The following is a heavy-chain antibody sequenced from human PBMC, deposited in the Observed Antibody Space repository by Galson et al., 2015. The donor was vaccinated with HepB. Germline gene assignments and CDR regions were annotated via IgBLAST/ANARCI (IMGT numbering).Heavy chain of an antibody. CDR1: GFTFRSHS. CDR2: ISYDGKVT. CDR3: AKERSIRYGDLHKDY. Sequence: SLRLSCAASGFTFRSHSMHWVRQAPGKGLEWVAVISYDGKVTFSADSVKGRFTISRDNSKNTLYLQMNSLRAEDTAVYYCAKERSIRYGDLHKDYWGQGTLVTVSS. V-gene: IGHV3-30*04. J-gene: IGHJ4*02. D-gene: IGHD4-17*01.